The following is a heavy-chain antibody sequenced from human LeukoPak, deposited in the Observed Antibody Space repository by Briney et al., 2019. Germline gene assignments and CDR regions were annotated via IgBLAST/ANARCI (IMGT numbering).Heavy chain of an antibody. Sequence: GGSLRLSCATSGFIFSNRGMVWARQAPGNGLEWVSYISPSGDTIYYADSVKGRFTVSRDNAKNSLYLQMNSLRAEDAAVYYCARTSRDLGGSMDVWGQGTTVTVSS. CDR2: ISPSGDTI. CDR1: GFIFSNRG. CDR3: ARTSRDLGGSMDV. V-gene: IGHV3-11*01. D-gene: IGHD3-3*01. J-gene: IGHJ6*02.